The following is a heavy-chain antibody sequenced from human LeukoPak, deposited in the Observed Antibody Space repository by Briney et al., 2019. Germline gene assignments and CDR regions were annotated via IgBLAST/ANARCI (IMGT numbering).Heavy chain of an antibody. CDR1: GFTFSNHA. D-gene: IGHD3-10*01. CDR2: ISYDGSNK. V-gene: IGHV3-30-3*01. J-gene: IGHJ6*02. CDR3: ARGLWFGELLWDYYYGMDV. Sequence: GGSLRLSCTASGFTFSNHALHWVRQAPGKGLEWVAVISYDGSNKYYADSVKGRFTISRDNSKNTLYLQMNSLRAEDTAVYYCARGLWFGELLWDYYYGMDVWGQGTTVTVSS.